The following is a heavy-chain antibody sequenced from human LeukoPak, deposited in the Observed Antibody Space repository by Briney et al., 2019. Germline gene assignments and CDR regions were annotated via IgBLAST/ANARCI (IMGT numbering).Heavy chain of an antibody. D-gene: IGHD3-22*01. CDR3: ARDLLYYYDSSGYSDAFDI. CDR1: GGSISSYY. V-gene: IGHV4-4*07. CDR2: IYTSGST. Sequence: SETLSLTCTVSGGSISSYYWSWIRQPAGKGLEWIGRIYTSGSTNYNPSLKSRVTMSVDTSKNQFSLKLSSVTAADTAVYYCARDLLYYYDSSGYSDAFDIWGQGTMVTVSS. J-gene: IGHJ3*02.